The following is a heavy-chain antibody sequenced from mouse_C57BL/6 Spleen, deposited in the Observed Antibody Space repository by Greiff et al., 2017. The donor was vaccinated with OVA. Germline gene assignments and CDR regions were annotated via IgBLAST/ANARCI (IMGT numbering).Heavy chain of an antibody. J-gene: IGHJ2*01. CDR2: ISYDGSN. CDR3: AREGDYYGSTFDY. V-gene: IGHV3-6*01. D-gene: IGHD1-1*01. Sequence: EVKLQESGPGLVKPSQSLSLTCSVTGYSITSGYYWNWIRQFPGNKLEWMGYISYDGSNNYNPSLKNRSSITRDTSKNQFFLKLNSVTTEDTATYYCAREGDYYGSTFDYWGQGTTLTVSS. CDR1: GYSITSGYY.